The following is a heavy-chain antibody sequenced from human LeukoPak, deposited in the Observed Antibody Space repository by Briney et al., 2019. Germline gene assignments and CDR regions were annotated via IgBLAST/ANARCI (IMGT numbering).Heavy chain of an antibody. J-gene: IGHJ4*02. D-gene: IGHD6-13*01. CDR2: INAGNGNT. Sequence: ALVKVSCNTSGFTFTSYAMHWVRQAPGQSLEWMGWINAGNGNTKYAQKFQDRVTITRDTSASTAYMELSSLRSEDTAVYYCAREAWGSSCSDYWGQGTLVTVSP. CDR3: AREAWGSSCSDY. V-gene: IGHV1-3*01. CDR1: GFTFTSYA.